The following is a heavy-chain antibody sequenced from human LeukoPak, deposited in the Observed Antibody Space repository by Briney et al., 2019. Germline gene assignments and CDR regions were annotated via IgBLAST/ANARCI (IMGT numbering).Heavy chain of an antibody. D-gene: IGHD6-13*01. J-gene: IGHJ1*01. CDR1: GGSISSYY. V-gene: IGHV4-59*01. Sequence: SETLSLTCTVSGGSISSYYWSWIRQPPGKGLEWIGYIYYSGSTNYNPSLKSRVTISVDTSKNQFPLKLSSVTAADTAVYYCTRDSSSWSNEYFQHWGQGTLVTVPS. CDR2: IYYSGST. CDR3: TRDSSSWSNEYFQH.